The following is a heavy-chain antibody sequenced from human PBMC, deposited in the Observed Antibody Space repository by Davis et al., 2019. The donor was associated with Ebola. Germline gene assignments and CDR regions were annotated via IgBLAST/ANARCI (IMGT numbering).Heavy chain of an antibody. D-gene: IGHD2-15*01. CDR2: VSYDESNE. J-gene: IGHJ4*02. V-gene: IGHV3-30*18. CDR3: AKAYILGYCSAGSCYSGDH. Sequence: PGGSLRLSCEASGFTFRSYGMHWVRQAPGKGLEWVAVVSYDESNEYYADSVKGRFTISRDNSKNTLYLQMNSLRAEDTAVYYCAKAYILGYCSAGSCYSGDHWGQGSLVTVSA. CDR1: GFTFRSYG.